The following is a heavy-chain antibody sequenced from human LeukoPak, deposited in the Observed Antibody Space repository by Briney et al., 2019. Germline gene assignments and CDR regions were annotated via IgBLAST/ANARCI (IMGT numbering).Heavy chain of an antibody. CDR2: IKEDGSVR. Sequence: GGSLRLSCAASGFTFSTYRMNWVRQAPGKGLEWLASIKEDGSVRYYLDPVKGRFTISRDNAKNSLSLQVNGLRVEDTAVYYCANLSGGPEYWGQGTLVSVSS. CDR1: GFTFSTYR. V-gene: IGHV3-7*01. J-gene: IGHJ4*02. CDR3: ANLSGGPEY. D-gene: IGHD3-16*01.